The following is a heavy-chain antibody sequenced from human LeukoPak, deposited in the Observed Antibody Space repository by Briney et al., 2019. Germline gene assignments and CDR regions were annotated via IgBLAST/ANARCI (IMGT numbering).Heavy chain of an antibody. V-gene: IGHV6-1*01. CDR3: ARDADSSHEWGPFDP. D-gene: IGHD6-6*01. Sequence: SQTLSLTCAISGDSVSSSASWNYCSQSPSPGLEWLERTDFMSKWCRDYTTSVKSRITTNPETSTKQFSPQLSSVIPADTAVYYCARDADSSHEWGPFDPWGQGTLVTVSS. CDR2: TDFMSKWCR. J-gene: IGHJ5*02. CDR1: GDSVSSSAS.